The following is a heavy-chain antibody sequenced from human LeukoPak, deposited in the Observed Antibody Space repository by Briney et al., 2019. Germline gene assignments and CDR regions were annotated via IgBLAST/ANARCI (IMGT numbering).Heavy chain of an antibody. CDR3: ARGVGTYLNWFDP. Sequence: PSQTLSLTCTVSGDSISSGDYYWSWIRQPPGKGLEWIGEINHSGSTNYNPSLKSRVTISVDTSKNQFSLKLSSVTAADTAVYYCARGVGTYLNWFDPWGQGTLVTVSS. CDR1: GDSISSGDYY. D-gene: IGHD2-21*02. J-gene: IGHJ5*02. CDR2: INHSGST. V-gene: IGHV4-30-4*08.